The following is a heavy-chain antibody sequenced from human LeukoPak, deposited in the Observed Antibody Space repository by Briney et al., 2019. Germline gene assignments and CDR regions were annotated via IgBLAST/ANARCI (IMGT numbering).Heavy chain of an antibody. CDR1: GYTFTSYA. Sequence: ASVKVSCKASGYTFTSYAMHWVRQAPGQRLEWMGWINAGNGNTKYSQKFQGRVTMTTDTSTGTVYMDLRSLRSDDTAIYYCARLNCRMTTCQDYNFDYWGQGTLVTVSS. V-gene: IGHV1-3*01. CDR2: INAGNGNT. D-gene: IGHD4-11*01. J-gene: IGHJ4*02. CDR3: ARLNCRMTTCQDYNFDY.